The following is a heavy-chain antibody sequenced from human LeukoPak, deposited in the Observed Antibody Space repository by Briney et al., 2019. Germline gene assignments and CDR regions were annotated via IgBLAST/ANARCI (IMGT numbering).Heavy chain of an antibody. CDR2: IKQDGSEK. V-gene: IGHV3-7*01. J-gene: IGHJ3*02. CDR1: GFTFSSYW. CDR3: ARGVGYYDSSGYLMRAFDI. Sequence: PGGSLRLSCAASGFTFSSYWMSWVRQAPGKGLEWVANIKQDGSEKYYVDSVKGRFTISRDNAKNSLYLQMNSLRAEDTAVYYCARGVGYYDSSGYLMRAFDIWGQGTMVTVSS. D-gene: IGHD3-22*01.